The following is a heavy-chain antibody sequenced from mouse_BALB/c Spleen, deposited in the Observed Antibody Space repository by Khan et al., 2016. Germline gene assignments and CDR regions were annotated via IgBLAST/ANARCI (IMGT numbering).Heavy chain of an antibody. J-gene: IGHJ1*01. D-gene: IGHD1-1*01. Sequence: QIQLVQSGPELKKPGETVKISCKASGYTFTDYSIHWVKQAPGKGLKWMGWINTETGETTYADDFKGRFAFSLDTSASTAYLQLNNLRNEDTATYFCAIYYYGSRYFDDWGAGTTVTVSS. CDR3: AIYYYGSRYFDD. CDR1: GYTFTDYS. V-gene: IGHV9-2-1*01. CDR2: INTETGET.